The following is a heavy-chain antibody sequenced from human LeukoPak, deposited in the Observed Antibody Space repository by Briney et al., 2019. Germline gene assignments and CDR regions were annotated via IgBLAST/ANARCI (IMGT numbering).Heavy chain of an antibody. D-gene: IGHD2-2*01. J-gene: IGHJ4*02. CDR1: GYTFTSYG. CDR3: AKGPRDIVVVPAATFGY. V-gene: IGHV1-18*01. CDR2: ISAYNGNT. Sequence: ASVKVSCKASGYTFTSYGISWVRQAPGQGLEWMGWISAYNGNTNYAQKLQGRVTMTTDTSTSTAYMELRSLRSDDTAVYYCAKGPRDIVVVPAATFGYWGQGTLVTVSS.